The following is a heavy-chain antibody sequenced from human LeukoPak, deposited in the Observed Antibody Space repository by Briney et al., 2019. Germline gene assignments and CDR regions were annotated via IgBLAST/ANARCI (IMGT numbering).Heavy chain of an antibody. CDR2: FYSGGST. J-gene: IGHJ2*01. CDR1: GFTVSSKY. CDR3: ARGQGISMAGRIFDL. D-gene: IGHD3-10*01. V-gene: IGHV3-53*01. Sequence: GGSLRLSCAASGFTVSSKYMSWVRQAPGKGLEWVSVFYSGGSTYYADSVKGRFTIPRDNSKNTLYLQMSSLRAEDTAVYYCARGQGISMAGRIFDLWGRGTLVTVSS.